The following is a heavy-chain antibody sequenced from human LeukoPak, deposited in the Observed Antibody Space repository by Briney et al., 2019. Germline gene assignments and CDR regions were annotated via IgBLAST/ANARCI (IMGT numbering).Heavy chain of an antibody. CDR2: ISSSSSYI. CDR3: ASTSGDPYYYYGMDV. D-gene: IGHD4-17*01. J-gene: IGHJ6*02. V-gene: IGHV3-21*04. CDR1: GFTFSSYS. Sequence: GGSLRLSCAASGFTFSSYSMNWVRQAPGKGLEWVSSISSSSSYIYYADSVKGRFTISRDNAKNSLYLQMNSLRAEDTAVYYCASTSGDPYYYYGMDVWGQGTTVTVSS.